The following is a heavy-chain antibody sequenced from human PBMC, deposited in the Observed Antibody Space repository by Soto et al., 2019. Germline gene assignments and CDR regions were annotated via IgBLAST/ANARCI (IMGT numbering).Heavy chain of an antibody. Sequence: GGSLRLSCAASGFTFSSFAMSWVRQAPGKGLEWVSTINDIGDNTYYADSVKGRFTISRDNSKTTLYLQMDSLRAEGTAIYYCAKDPQSSGWSYNWFDPWGQGTLVTVSS. J-gene: IGHJ5*02. CDR3: AKDPQSSGWSYNWFDP. CDR2: INDIGDNT. CDR1: GFTFSSFA. V-gene: IGHV3-23*01. D-gene: IGHD6-19*01.